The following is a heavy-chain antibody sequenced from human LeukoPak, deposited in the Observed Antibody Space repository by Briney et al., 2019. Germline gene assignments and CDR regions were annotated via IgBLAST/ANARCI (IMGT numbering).Heavy chain of an antibody. V-gene: IGHV3-30*03. J-gene: IGHJ6*01. CDR3: ARQGYKYHSVEVDV. Sequence: GGSLRLSCAASGFTFSSYGMHWVRQAPGKGLEWVAVISYDGSNKYYADSVKGRFTISRDNSKNTIYLQMNNLRVEDSAVYYCARQGYKYHSVEVDVWGQGTTVIVSS. CDR1: GFTFSSYG. D-gene: IGHD1-14*01. CDR2: ISYDGSNK.